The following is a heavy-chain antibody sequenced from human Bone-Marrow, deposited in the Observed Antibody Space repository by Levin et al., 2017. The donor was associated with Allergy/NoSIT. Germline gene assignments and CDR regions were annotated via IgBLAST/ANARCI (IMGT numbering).Heavy chain of an antibody. CDR3: VRESSSSAFNYYNYYAMDI. CDR1: GFSFSHYW. J-gene: IGHJ6*02. Sequence: GESLKISCVVSGFSFSHYWMSWVRQAPGKGLEWVANINQDGTEKFSVDSVKGRFTISRDNVKNSLYLQMNSLRAEDTAVYYCVRESSSSAFNYYNYYAMDIWGQGTKVTVSS. D-gene: IGHD6-6*01. CDR2: INQDGTEK. V-gene: IGHV3-7*01.